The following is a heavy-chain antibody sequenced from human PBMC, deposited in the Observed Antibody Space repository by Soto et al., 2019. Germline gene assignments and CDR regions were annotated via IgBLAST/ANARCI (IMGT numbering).Heavy chain of an antibody. Sequence: QVQLVESGGGVVQPGRSLRLSCAASGFTFSSYGMHWVRQAPGKGLEWVAVISYDGSNKYYADSVKGRFTISRDNSKNTLELQMNSLSAEDTDVDYCAKDAGRITVAGPYPNWFDPWGQGTLVTVSS. V-gene: IGHV3-30*18. CDR3: AKDAGRITVAGPYPNWFDP. J-gene: IGHJ5*02. D-gene: IGHD6-19*01. CDR1: GFTFSSYG. CDR2: ISYDGSNK.